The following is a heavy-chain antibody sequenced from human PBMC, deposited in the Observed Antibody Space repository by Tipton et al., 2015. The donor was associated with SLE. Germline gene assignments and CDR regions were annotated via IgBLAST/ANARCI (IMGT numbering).Heavy chain of an antibody. J-gene: IGHJ6*02. CDR1: GVSISSHD. CDR2: IFHSGST. D-gene: IGHD1-26*01. V-gene: IGHV4-59*11. Sequence: TLSLTCTVSGVSISSHDWSWLRQPPGKGLEWVGYIFHSGSTNYNPSLKSRVTISVDTSKNQFSLKLSSVTAADTAVYYCAREWELLQDGMDVWGQGTTVTVSS. CDR3: AREWELLQDGMDV.